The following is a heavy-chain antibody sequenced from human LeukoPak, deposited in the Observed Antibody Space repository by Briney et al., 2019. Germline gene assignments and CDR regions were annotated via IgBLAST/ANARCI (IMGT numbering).Heavy chain of an antibody. CDR3: AKRSGYTTGWFFDF. J-gene: IGHJ4*02. V-gene: IGHV3-53*01. Sequence: GGSLRLSCVASGFSISSGYMTWARQAPGKALEWVSLLYSDDSAYYPDSVKGRFTISRDNSKSTLFLQMNSLRAEDTAVFYCAKRSGYTTGWFFDFWGQGTLVTVSS. CDR1: GFSISSGY. CDR2: LYSDDSA. D-gene: IGHD6-19*01.